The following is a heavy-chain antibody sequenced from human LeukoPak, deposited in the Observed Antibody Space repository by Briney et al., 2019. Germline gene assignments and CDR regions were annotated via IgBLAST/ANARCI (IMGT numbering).Heavy chain of an antibody. CDR1: GXSISDNY. CDR2: IHSGGNI. CDR3: ARDRGYAMDV. V-gene: IGHV3-53*01. J-gene: IGHJ6*02. D-gene: IGHD1-1*01. Sequence: SGGSLRLSCAAPGXSISDNYMSWVRQAPGKGLEWVSIIHSGGNIYYADSVKGRFTISRDNSKNTLYLQMNSLRAEDTAVYYCARDRGYAMDVWGQGTTVTVSS.